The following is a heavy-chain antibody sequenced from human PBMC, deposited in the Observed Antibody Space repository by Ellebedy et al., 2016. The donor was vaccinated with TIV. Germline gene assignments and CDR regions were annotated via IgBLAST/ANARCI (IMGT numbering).Heavy chain of an antibody. D-gene: IGHD1-14*01. CDR3: ARTPGNWFDP. V-gene: IGHV1-69*04. CDR1: GGTFSSYA. CDR2: IIPILGIA. J-gene: IGHJ5*02. Sequence: AASVKVSCKASGGTFSSYAISWVRQAPGQGLEWMGRIIPILGIANYAQKFQGRVTMTTDTSTSTAYMELRSLRSDDTAVYYCARTPGNWFDPWGQGTLVTVSS.